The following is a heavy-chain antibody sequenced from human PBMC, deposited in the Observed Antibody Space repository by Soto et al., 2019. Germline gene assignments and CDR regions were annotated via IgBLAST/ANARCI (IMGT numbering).Heavy chain of an antibody. Sequence: WESLSLSCASSVFTISISAMGWVRQAPRKGLELVSHISSGVGTKYYADSVKGRFTISRDNAKNSLYLQMNSLRDEDTAVYYCARCSQNSSYTKGVDVWGQGTTVTVSS. V-gene: IGHV3-48*02. CDR2: ISSGVGTK. D-gene: IGHD2-15*01. J-gene: IGHJ6*01. CDR1: VFTISISA. CDR3: ARCSQNSSYTKGVDV.